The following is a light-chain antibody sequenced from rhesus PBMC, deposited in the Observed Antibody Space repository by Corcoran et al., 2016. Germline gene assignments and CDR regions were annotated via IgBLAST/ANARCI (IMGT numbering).Light chain of an antibody. CDR1: KSVSSY. Sequence: EIVMTQSPATLSLSPGETATISCRTSKSVSSYLAWYQQKPGQAPRLLNYGASIRATVIPDRFSGSGSGTDFTLPFSSLEPEDFAVYYCQESSNLFTFGPGTKLDIK. CDR2: GAS. V-gene: IGKV3-31*02. CDR3: QESSNLFT. J-gene: IGKJ3*01.